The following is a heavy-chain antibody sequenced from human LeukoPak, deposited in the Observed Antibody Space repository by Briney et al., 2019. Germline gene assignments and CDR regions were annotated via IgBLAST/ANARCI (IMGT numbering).Heavy chain of an antibody. CDR3: ARDTVPVSYYYYGMDV. V-gene: IGHV3-33*01. CDR1: GFTFSSYG. CDR2: IWYDGSNK. Sequence: GGSLRLSCAASGFTFSSYGMHWVRQAPGKGLEWVAVIWYDGSNKYYADSVKGRFTISRDNSKNTLYLQMNSLRAEDTAVYYCARDTVPVSYYYYGMDVWGQGTTVTVS. J-gene: IGHJ6*02. D-gene: IGHD4-17*01.